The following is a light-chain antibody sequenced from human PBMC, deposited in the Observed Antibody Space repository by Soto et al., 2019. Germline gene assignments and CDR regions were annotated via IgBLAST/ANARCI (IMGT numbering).Light chain of an antibody. CDR3: QQYGGSPQT. CDR2: GAS. J-gene: IGKJ1*01. V-gene: IGKV3-20*01. CDR1: QSVSKY. Sequence: EIVLTQSPGTLALSPGEGATLSCRASQSVSKYLAWYQQKPGQAPRLLIYGASSRDTGIPDSFSGSGSGTDFTLTISRLEPEDFAVYYCQQYGGSPQTFGQWTKVEIK.